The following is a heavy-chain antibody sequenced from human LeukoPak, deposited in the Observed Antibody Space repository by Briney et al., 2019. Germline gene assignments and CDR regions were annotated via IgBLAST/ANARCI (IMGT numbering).Heavy chain of an antibody. Sequence: ASVKVSCKASGYTFTSYGISWVRQAPGQGLEWMGWISAYNGNTNYAQKLQGRVTMTTDTSTSTAYMELSSLRSEDTAVYYCARDRHCSGGSCYSDWGQGTLVTVSS. CDR2: ISAYNGNT. J-gene: IGHJ4*02. V-gene: IGHV1-18*01. D-gene: IGHD2-15*01. CDR1: GYTFTSYG. CDR3: ARDRHCSGGSCYSD.